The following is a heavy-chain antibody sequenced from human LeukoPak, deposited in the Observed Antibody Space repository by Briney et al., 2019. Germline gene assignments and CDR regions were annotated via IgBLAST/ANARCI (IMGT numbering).Heavy chain of an antibody. CDR1: GYTLTELY. V-gene: IGHV1-24*01. D-gene: IGHD2-2*01. Sequence: ASVNVSCKFSGYTLTELYMHGVRQPAGKGLEWMGGFDPEDGETIYAQKFQGRVTMTEDTSTDTAYMELSSLRSEDTAVYYCATDRKSTGFDYWGQGTLVTVSS. CDR2: FDPEDGET. CDR3: ATDRKSTGFDY. J-gene: IGHJ4*02.